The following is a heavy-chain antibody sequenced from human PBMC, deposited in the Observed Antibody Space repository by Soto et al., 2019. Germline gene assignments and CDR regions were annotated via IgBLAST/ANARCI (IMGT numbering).Heavy chain of an antibody. CDR1: GFTFSSYA. CDR3: AKRSPLFVILTGNYLPLFDY. D-gene: IGHD3-9*01. J-gene: IGHJ4*02. Sequence: EVQLLESGGGLVQPGGSLRLSCAASGFTFSSYAMNWVRQAPGKGLEWVSSITSSGGATRYLDSVKGRFTISRDNSKNTVYLQMTSLRSEDTAVYYCAKRSPLFVILTGNYLPLFDYWGQGTLVTVSS. V-gene: IGHV3-23*01. CDR2: ITSSGGAT.